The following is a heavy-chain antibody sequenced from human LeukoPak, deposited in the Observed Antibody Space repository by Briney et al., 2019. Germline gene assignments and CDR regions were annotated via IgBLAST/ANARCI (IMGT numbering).Heavy chain of an antibody. Sequence: NPGGSLRLSCAASGFTFSSHSMNWVRQAPGKGLEWVSSISSSSIYIYYADSVKGRFTISRDNAKNSLFLQMNSLRAEDTAVYYCARGGENYGYWFDCWGQGTLVTVSS. V-gene: IGHV3-21*01. CDR1: GFTFSSHS. CDR3: ARGGENYGYWFDC. J-gene: IGHJ4*02. CDR2: ISSSSIYI. D-gene: IGHD5-18*01.